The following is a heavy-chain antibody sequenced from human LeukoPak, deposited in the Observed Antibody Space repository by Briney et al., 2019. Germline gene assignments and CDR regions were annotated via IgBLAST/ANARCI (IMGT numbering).Heavy chain of an antibody. J-gene: IGHJ4*02. Sequence: PGGSLRLSCAVSGCSVSSNYMNWVRQAPGKGLEWVSVMYAAGGTYYADSVKGRFTISRDNSKNTLYLQMNSLRAEDTAVYYCAKEYSDFRGQGALVTVSS. CDR3: AKEYSDF. CDR1: GCSVSSNY. CDR2: MYAAGGT. D-gene: IGHD2-21*01. V-gene: IGHV3-53*01.